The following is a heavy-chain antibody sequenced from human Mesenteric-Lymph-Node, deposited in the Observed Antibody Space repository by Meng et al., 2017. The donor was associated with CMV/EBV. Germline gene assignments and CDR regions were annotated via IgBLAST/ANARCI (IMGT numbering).Heavy chain of an antibody. CDR3: ARHTSIGVAGLDY. CDR1: GYSFTNYW. J-gene: IGHJ4*02. D-gene: IGHD6-19*01. CDR2: IYPGDSDT. V-gene: IGHV5-51*01. Sequence: KASGYSFTNYWIGWVRQMPGKGLEWMGIIYPGDSDTRYSPSFQGQVTISADKSINTAYLQWSSLKASDTAMYYCARHTSIGVAGLDYWGQGTLVTVSS.